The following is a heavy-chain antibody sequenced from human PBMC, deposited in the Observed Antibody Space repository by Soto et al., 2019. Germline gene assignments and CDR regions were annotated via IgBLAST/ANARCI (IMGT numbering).Heavy chain of an antibody. CDR1: GGSISNYC. CDR2: IYYTGST. CDR3: ARGVFWSGSQIYYLDY. J-gene: IGHJ4*02. Sequence: SETLSVTCSVSGGSISNYCWSWIRQPPGKGLEWIGYIYYTGSTNFNPSLKSRVTMSVDTSKNQFSLKLSSVTAADTAVYYCARGVFWSGSQIYYLDYWGQGSLVTVSS. V-gene: IGHV4-59*01. D-gene: IGHD3-3*01.